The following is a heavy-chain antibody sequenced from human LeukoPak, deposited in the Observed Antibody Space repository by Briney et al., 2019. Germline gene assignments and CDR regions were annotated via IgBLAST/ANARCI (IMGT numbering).Heavy chain of an antibody. CDR1: GGSISSYY. CDR2: IYYSGST. J-gene: IGHJ4*02. Sequence: SETLSLTCTVSGGSISSYYWSWIRQPPGKGLEWIGYIYYSGSTNYNPSLKSRVTISVDTSKNQFSLKLSSVTAADTAVYYCARSYDFWSGPGGFDYWGQGTLVTVSS. V-gene: IGHV4-59*01. CDR3: ARSYDFWSGPGGFDY. D-gene: IGHD3-3*01.